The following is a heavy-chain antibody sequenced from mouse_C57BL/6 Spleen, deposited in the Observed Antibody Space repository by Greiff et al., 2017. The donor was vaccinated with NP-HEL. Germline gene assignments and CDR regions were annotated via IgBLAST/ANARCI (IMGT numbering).Heavy chain of an antibody. J-gene: IGHJ4*01. Sequence: VQVVESGAELVRPGASVTLSCKASGYTFTDYEMHWVKQTPVHGLEWIGAIDPETGGTAYNQKFKGKAILTADKSSSTAYMELRSLTSEDSAVYYCTDVGNYAMDYWGQGTSVTVSS. CDR1: GYTFTDYE. CDR3: TDVGNYAMDY. CDR2: IDPETGGT. V-gene: IGHV1-15*01.